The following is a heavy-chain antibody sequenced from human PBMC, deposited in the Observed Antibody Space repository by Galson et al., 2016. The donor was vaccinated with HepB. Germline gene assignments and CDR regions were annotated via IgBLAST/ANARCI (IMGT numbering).Heavy chain of an antibody. CDR3: ARALSSSGWTYWYFDL. CDR1: GFSFSSYS. J-gene: IGHJ2*01. V-gene: IGHV3-48*01. Sequence: SLRLSCAASGFSFSSYSMNWVRQAPGKGLEWVSYISSSSSTIYYADPVKGRFTISRDNGKNSLYLQMNGLRAEDTAVYYCARALSSSGWTYWYFDLWGRGALVTVSS. CDR2: ISSSSSTI. D-gene: IGHD6-19*01.